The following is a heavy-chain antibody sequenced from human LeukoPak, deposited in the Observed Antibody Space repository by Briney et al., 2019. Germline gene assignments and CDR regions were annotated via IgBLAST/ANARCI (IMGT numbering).Heavy chain of an antibody. CDR2: ISYDGTNE. CDR1: GFTFSSHP. CDR3: AKDVVVVAQTHYYYYGMDV. J-gene: IGHJ6*02. Sequence: GGSLRLSCAASGFTFSSHPMHWVRQAPGKGLEWVAIISYDGTNEYHADSVKGRFTISRDNSKNTLYLQMNSLRAEDTAVYYCAKDVVVVAQTHYYYYGMDVWGQGTTVTVSS. V-gene: IGHV3-30-3*01. D-gene: IGHD2-15*01.